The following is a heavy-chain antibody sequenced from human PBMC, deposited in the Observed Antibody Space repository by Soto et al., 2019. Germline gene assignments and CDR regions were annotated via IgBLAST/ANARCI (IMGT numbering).Heavy chain of an antibody. CDR1: GFTFSSYL. D-gene: IGHD6-13*01. CDR3: ARDSWGIHH. J-gene: IGHJ5*02. CDR2: IDNDGSAT. V-gene: IGHV3-74*01. Sequence: GGSLRLSCAASGFTFSSYLMHWVRQAPGKGLVWVSYIDNDGSATTYADSVKGRFTISRDNAKNTLYLQMDSLRAEDTAVYYCARDSWGIHHWGQGTLVTVSS.